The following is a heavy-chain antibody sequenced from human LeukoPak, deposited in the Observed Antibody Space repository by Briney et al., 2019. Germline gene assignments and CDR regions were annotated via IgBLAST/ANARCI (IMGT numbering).Heavy chain of an antibody. CDR2: INGDGRNI. Sequence: GGSLRLSCVASGFTFSSYWMHWVRQDPRKGLVWVSRINGDGRNINYADSVRGRFTISRDNAKNTLYLQMNTLRAEDTAVYYCARVGLSSSWYQYFQHWGQGTLVTVSS. D-gene: IGHD6-13*01. CDR3: ARVGLSSSWYQYFQH. V-gene: IGHV3-74*01. J-gene: IGHJ1*01. CDR1: GFTFSSYW.